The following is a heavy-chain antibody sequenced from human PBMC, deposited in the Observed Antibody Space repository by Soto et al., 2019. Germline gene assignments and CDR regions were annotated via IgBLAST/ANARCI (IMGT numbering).Heavy chain of an antibody. CDR1: GFTFSSYS. CDR2: ISSGSSTI. J-gene: IGHJ4*02. V-gene: IGHV3-48*01. D-gene: IGHD4-4*01. Sequence: GGSLRLSCAASGFTFSSYSMNWVRQAPGKGLEWVSYISSGSSTIYYADSVKGRFTISRDNAKNSLYLQMNSLRAEDTAVYYCARHTVTTDYWGQGTLVTVSS. CDR3: ARHTVTTDY.